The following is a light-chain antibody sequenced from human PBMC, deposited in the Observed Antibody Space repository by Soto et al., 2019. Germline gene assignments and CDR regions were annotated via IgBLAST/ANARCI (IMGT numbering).Light chain of an antibody. Sequence: QSALTQPRSVSGSPGQSVTISCAGTRSDIGGYNFASWYQQHPGQAPKLIIYDVIKRPSGVPDRFSGSKSGNTASLTIYGLQAEDEADYYCCSYAGGYTHVFGTGTKVTVL. CDR2: DVI. CDR3: CSYAGGYTHV. CDR1: RSDIGGYNF. V-gene: IGLV2-11*01. J-gene: IGLJ1*01.